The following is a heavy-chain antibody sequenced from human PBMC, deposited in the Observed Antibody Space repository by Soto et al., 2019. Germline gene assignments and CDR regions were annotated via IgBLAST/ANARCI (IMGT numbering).Heavy chain of an antibody. CDR3: ARGVKMATPHKYYFDY. CDR2: IDPSDSSI. J-gene: IGHJ4*02. D-gene: IGHD5-12*01. Sequence: GESLKISCRGSGYSFTSYWVTWVRQMPGKGLEWMARIDPSDSSINYSPSFRGRVTISADRSITTAYLQWSSLKASDTAMYYCARGVKMATPHKYYFDYWGQGTLVTVSS. CDR1: GYSFTSYW. V-gene: IGHV5-10-1*01.